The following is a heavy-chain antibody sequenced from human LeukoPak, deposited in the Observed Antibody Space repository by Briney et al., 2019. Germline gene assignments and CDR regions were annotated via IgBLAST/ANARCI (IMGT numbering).Heavy chain of an antibody. V-gene: IGHV3-33*06. CDR2: IWYDGSNK. J-gene: IGHJ4*02. CDR1: GFTFSSYG. D-gene: IGHD3-9*01. Sequence: GGSLRLSCAASGFTFSSYGMHWVRQAPGKGLEWVAVIWYDGSNKYYADSVKGRFTISRDNSKNTLYLQMNSLRAEDTAVYYCAKASGGWLFYFDYWGQGTLVTVSS. CDR3: AKASGGWLFYFDY.